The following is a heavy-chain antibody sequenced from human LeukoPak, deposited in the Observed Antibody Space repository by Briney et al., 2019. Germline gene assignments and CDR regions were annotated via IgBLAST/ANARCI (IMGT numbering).Heavy chain of an antibody. CDR3: ARDLKGTSLDDFDI. V-gene: IGHV3-21*01. J-gene: IGHJ3*02. CDR1: GFTFSTYS. Sequence: GGSLRLSCAASGFTFSTYSMNWVRQAPGKGLEWVSSISGSSTYIYYADSVEGRFTISRDNAKNSLYLQMNSLRAEDTALYYCARDLKGTSLDDFDIWGQGTMVTV. CDR2: ISGSSTYI. D-gene: IGHD2-2*01.